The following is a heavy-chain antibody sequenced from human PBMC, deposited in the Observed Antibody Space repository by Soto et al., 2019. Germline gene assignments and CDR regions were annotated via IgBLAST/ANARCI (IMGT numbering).Heavy chain of an antibody. CDR3: ARSWGVYCSSTSCYSPWVDP. D-gene: IGHD2-2*02. J-gene: IGHJ5*02. CDR2: ISSSGRNI. V-gene: IGHV3-48*03. Sequence: GGSLRLSCAASGFTFSSYEMNWVRQAPGKGLEWVSYISSSGRNIYYADSVKGRFTIYRDNEKNSLYMQMKSMRAEDTAVYYCARSWGVYCSSTSCYSPWVDPWGQGT. CDR1: GFTFSSYE.